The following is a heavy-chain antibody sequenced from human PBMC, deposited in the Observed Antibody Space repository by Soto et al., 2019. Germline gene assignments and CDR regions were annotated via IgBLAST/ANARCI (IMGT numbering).Heavy chain of an antibody. CDR1: GDSVSSNSAA. CDR2: TYYRSKWYS. V-gene: IGHV6-1*01. D-gene: IGHD1-7*01. CDR3: ARELELLGCDY. Sequence: SQTLSLTCTISGDSVSSNSAAWNWIRQSRSRGLEWLGRTYYRSKWYSDYAVSVKSRITINPDTSKNQFSLQLNSVTPEDSAVYDCARELELLGCDYWGQGSLVTVSS. J-gene: IGHJ4*02.